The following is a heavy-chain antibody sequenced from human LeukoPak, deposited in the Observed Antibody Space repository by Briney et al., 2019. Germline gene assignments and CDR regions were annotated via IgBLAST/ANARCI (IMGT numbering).Heavy chain of an antibody. V-gene: IGHV3-48*02. D-gene: IGHD6-19*01. J-gene: IGHJ4*02. CDR2: ISSGSTTI. CDR1: GFTLSSYS. Sequence: GGSLRLSCATSGFTLSSYSMNWVRQAPGKGLEWTSYISSGSTTIYYADSVKGRFTISRDNAKNSLYLQMNSLRDEDTAVYYCARDVEQWLVRVYYFDYWGQGTLVTVSS. CDR3: ARDVEQWLVRVYYFDY.